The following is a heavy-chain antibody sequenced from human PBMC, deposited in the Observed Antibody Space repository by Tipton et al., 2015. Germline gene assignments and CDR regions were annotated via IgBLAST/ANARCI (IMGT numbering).Heavy chain of an antibody. Sequence: TLSLTCAVYGGSFSGFYWSWFRQPPGKGLEWIGEVNHSGTTNYNPSLKSRVTISADTSKNQFFLNVTSVTAADTAVYYCARDSVSTFYWGQGTLVTVSS. D-gene: IGHD5/OR15-5a*01. J-gene: IGHJ4*02. CDR1: GGSFSGFY. V-gene: IGHV4-34*01. CDR3: ARDSVSTFY. CDR2: VNHSGTT.